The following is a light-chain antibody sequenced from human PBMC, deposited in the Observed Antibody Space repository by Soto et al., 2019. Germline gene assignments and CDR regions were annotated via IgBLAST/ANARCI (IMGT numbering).Light chain of an antibody. Sequence: DIQLTQSPSFLSASVEDRVTISCRASYDISSSLAWYQQEPGKDPKLLIYDSSTLQTGVPSRFTGSGSGRKFTLTISGLQFWVFATYFCPHLCHFPYTVGQGTKLEI. CDR2: DSS. CDR3: PHLCHFPYT. CDR1: YDISSS. V-gene: IGKV1-9*01. J-gene: IGKJ2*01.